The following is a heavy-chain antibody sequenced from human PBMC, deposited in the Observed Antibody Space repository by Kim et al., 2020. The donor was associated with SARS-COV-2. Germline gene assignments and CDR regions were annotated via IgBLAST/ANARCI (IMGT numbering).Heavy chain of an antibody. CDR3: TQGIGYSMDV. Sequence: GGSLRLSCVVSGFTFSNAWMDWVRQAPGKGLEWVGSIRSKTDGETVEYAPPVKGRFTISRDDTKNTMYLQMNSLKSEDTAVYYCTQGIGYSMDVWGQGTTVTVSS. D-gene: IGHD2-2*02. V-gene: IGHV3-15*01. CDR2: IRSKTDGETV. CDR1: GFTFSNAW. J-gene: IGHJ6*02.